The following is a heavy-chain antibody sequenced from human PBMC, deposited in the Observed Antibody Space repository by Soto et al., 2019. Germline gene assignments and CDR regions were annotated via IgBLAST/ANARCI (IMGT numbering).Heavy chain of an antibody. V-gene: IGHV4-30-4*01. J-gene: IGHJ4*02. Sequence: QVQLQESGPGLVKPSQTLSLTCTVSGGSISSGDYYWSWIRQPPGKGLEWIGYIYYSGSTYYNPSLKSRXXIXVVXSKNQFSLKLSSVTAADTAVYYCARADLYSSFFDYWGQGTLVTVSS. D-gene: IGHD6-19*01. CDR3: ARADLYSSFFDY. CDR2: IYYSGST. CDR1: GGSISSGDYY.